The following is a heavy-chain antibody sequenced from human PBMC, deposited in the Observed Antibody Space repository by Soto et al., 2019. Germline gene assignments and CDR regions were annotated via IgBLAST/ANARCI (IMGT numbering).Heavy chain of an antibody. CDR2: IYYSGST. V-gene: IGHV4-61*01. CDR1: GGSVSSGSYY. D-gene: IGHD3-9*01. J-gene: IGHJ6*02. Sequence: PSETLSLTCTVSGGSVSSGSYYWSWIRQPPGKGLEWFGYIYYSGSTNYNPSLKSRVTISVDTSKNQFSLKLSSVTAADTAVYYCARVPTYYDILTGYNYYYGMDVWGQGTTVTVSS. CDR3: ARVPTYYDILTGYNYYYGMDV.